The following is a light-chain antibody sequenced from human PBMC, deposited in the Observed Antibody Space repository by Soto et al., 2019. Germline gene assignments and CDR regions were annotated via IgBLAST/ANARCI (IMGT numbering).Light chain of an antibody. CDR1: SGSVSAHYY. V-gene: IGLV8-61*01. Sequence: QAVVPQEQSLSVSPGTTVTLTCGLSSGSVSAHYYPSGYQQHPGQAPRTLIYNTNTRSSGVPDRFSCSIRGNKAALTITGAHADDESDYYCVLYMGSGIWVVGGGTQLTVL. J-gene: IGLJ3*02. CDR3: VLYMGSGIWV. CDR2: NTN.